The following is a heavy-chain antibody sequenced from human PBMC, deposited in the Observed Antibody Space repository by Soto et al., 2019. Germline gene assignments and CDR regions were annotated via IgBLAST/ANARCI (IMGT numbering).Heavy chain of an antibody. CDR2: ISFDGINK. D-gene: IGHD6-19*01. CDR3: ARDHVAYGTGWYTRYFGLDV. CDR1: GFTFNSYA. Sequence: GGSLRLSCAASGFTFNSYAMYWVRQAPGKGLEWVAVISFDGINKYYADSVKGRFTISRDKSKNTLSLQMDSLRTEDTAMYYCARDHVAYGTGWYTRYFGLDVWGQVTTVTVSS. V-gene: IGHV3-30-3*01. J-gene: IGHJ6*02.